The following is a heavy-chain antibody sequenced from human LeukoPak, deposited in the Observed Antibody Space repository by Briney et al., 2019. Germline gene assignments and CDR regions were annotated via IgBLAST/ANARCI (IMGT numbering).Heavy chain of an antibody. CDR2: INHSGST. CDR3: ARERDDYAFDI. V-gene: IGHV4-34*01. Sequence: SSETLSLTCAVYGGSFSGYYWSWIRQPPGKGLEWIGEINHSGSTNYNPSLKSRVTISVDTSKNQFSLKLSSVTAADTAVYYCARERDDYAFDIWGQGTMVTVSS. CDR1: GGSFSGYY. D-gene: IGHD5-24*01. J-gene: IGHJ3*02.